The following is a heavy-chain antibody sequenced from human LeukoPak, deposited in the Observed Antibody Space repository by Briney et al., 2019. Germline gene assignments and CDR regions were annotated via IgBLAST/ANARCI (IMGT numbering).Heavy chain of an antibody. CDR3: ARQDSSSWYNFDY. Sequence: SETLSLTCTVSGGSISSYYWSWIRQPPGKGLEWIGYIYYSWSTNYNPSLKSRVTISVDTSKNQFSLKLSSVTAADTAVYYCARQDSSSWYNFDYWGQGTLVTVSS. CDR2: IYYSWST. D-gene: IGHD6-13*01. J-gene: IGHJ4*02. V-gene: IGHV4-59*08. CDR1: GGSISSYY.